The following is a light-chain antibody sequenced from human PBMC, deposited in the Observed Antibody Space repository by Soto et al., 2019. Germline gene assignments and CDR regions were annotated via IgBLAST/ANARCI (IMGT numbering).Light chain of an antibody. CDR1: SSDVGGYDY. J-gene: IGLJ1*01. Sequence: QSVLTQPASVSGSPGQTITISCTGTSSDVGGYDYVSWYQQHPDKAPRFMIYEVTNRPSGVSHRFSGSKSDNTASLTISGLQAEDEADYYCSSYTTTSTYVFGTGTKLTVL. CDR2: EVT. V-gene: IGLV2-14*01. CDR3: SSYTTTSTYV.